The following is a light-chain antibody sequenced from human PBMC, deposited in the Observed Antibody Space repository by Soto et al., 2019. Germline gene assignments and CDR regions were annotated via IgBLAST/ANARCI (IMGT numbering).Light chain of an antibody. CDR3: QERSNWPPTFS. Sequence: EVVLTQSPATLSLSPGERATLSCRASQNIGNYLAWYQQKPGQAPRLLIYDASNKATGIPARFSGRWSGSDVTLTSNSLEAEDFAVYYWQERSNWPPTFSFGPGTKVDI. V-gene: IGKV3-11*01. J-gene: IGKJ3*01. CDR2: DAS. CDR1: QNIGNY.